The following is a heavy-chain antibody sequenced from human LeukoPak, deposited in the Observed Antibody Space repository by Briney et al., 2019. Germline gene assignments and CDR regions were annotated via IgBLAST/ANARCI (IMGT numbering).Heavy chain of an antibody. J-gene: IGHJ6*03. CDR3: ARAKVTIFGVVISDGYYYMDV. CDR1: GFTFSSYW. Sequence: GGSLRLSCAASGFTFSSYWMSWVREAPGKGLGRVANIKQEGGEKYYVDSVKGRFTISRDNAKNSLYLQMNSLRAEDTAVYYCARAKVTIFGVVISDGYYYMDVWGKGTTVTVSS. D-gene: IGHD3-3*01. V-gene: IGHV3-7*01. CDR2: IKQEGGEK.